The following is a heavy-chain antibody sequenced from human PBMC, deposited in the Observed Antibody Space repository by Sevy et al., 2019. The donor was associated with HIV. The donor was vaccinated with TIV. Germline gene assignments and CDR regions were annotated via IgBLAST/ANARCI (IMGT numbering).Heavy chain of an antibody. J-gene: IGHJ4*02. V-gene: IGHV3-23*01. CDR2: LSFGCGEI. CDR3: AGEGCTKPHDY. CDR1: GFTFSKYS. D-gene: IGHD2-8*01. Sequence: GGSLRLSCAASGFTFSKYSMSWVRQPPGKGLEWVSTLSFGCGEINYADSVKGRLTISRDNPKNSVYLQMNNLRPEDTAVYYCAGEGCTKPHDYWGQGTLVTVSS.